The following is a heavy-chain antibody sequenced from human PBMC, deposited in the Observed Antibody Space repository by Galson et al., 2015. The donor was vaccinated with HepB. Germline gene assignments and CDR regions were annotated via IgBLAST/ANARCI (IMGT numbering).Heavy chain of an antibody. Sequence: QSGAEVKKPGESLKISCKGSGYSFTSYWIGWVRQMPGKGLEWMGIIYPGDSDTRYSPSFQGQVTISADKSISTAYLQWSSLKASDSAMYYCARLRLPGYYDGGRPRRKQAAVGAFDIWGQGTMVTVSS. D-gene: IGHD3-22*01. CDR3: ARLRLPGYYDGGRPRRKQAAVGAFDI. J-gene: IGHJ3*02. CDR2: IYPGDSDT. V-gene: IGHV5-51*01. CDR1: GYSFTSYW.